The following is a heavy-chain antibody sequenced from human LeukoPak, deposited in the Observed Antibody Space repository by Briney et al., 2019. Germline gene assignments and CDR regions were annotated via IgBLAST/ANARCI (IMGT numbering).Heavy chain of an antibody. CDR2: ISSSSSYI. CDR3: ARDRSSKEGNY. D-gene: IGHD3-10*01. CDR1: GLTFSSYT. Sequence: GGPLKLSCAASGLTFSSYTINWVRQAPGKGLEWVSSISSSSSYIYYADSVKGRFTISRDNAKNSLYLQMNSLRAEDTAVYYCARDRSSKEGNYWGQGTLVTVSS. V-gene: IGHV3-21*01. J-gene: IGHJ4*02.